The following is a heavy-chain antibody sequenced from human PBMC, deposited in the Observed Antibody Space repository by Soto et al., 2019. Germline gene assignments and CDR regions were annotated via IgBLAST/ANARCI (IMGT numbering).Heavy chain of an antibody. CDR2: ISGFNDDT. Sequence: QAKLVQSGVEMKNVGASVKVSCKASGYTFTSYGISWVRQAPGQGLEWMGWISGFNDDTNHAQKFQGRVTVTKDTSTRTAYMELRSLKSDDTAVYYSARSGSYYPARNWFGPWGQGTLVTVSS. J-gene: IGHJ5*02. CDR3: ARSGSYYPARNWFGP. D-gene: IGHD3-10*01. V-gene: IGHV1-18*01. CDR1: GYTFTSYG.